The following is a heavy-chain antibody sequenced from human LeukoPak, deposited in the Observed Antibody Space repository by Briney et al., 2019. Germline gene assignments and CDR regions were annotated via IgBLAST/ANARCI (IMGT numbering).Heavy chain of an antibody. D-gene: IGHD5-24*01. Sequence: SGTLSLTCTVSGGSISSYYWSWVRQPPGKGLEWIGYIYYSGSTNYNPSLKSRVTISVDTSKNQFSLKLSSVTAADTAVYYCARHVRDGYNLGWFDPWGQGTLVTVSS. CDR3: ARHVRDGYNLGWFDP. J-gene: IGHJ5*02. V-gene: IGHV4-59*08. CDR2: IYYSGST. CDR1: GGSISSYY.